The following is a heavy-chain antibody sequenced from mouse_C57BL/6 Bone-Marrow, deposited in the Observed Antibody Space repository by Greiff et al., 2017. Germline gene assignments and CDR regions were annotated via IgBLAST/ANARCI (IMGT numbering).Heavy chain of an antibody. CDR3: ARANYGSFAY. Sequence: QVQLQQSGAELVRPGTSVTVSCKASGYAFTNYLIEGVQQRPGQGLEWIGVINPGSGGTNYNEKFKGKATLSADKSSSTAYMQLSSRKSEEAAVDFYARANYGSFAYWGQGTLVTVSA. CDR1: GYAFTNYL. CDR2: INPGSGGT. D-gene: IGHD1-1*01. V-gene: IGHV1-54*01. J-gene: IGHJ3*01.